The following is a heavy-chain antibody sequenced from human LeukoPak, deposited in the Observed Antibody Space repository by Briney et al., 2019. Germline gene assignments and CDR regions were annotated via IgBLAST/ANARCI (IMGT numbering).Heavy chain of an antibody. CDR2: IWYDGSNK. J-gene: IGHJ4*02. D-gene: IGHD2-15*01. CDR1: GFTFSSYG. V-gene: IGHV3-33*01. Sequence: GGSLRLSCAASGFTFSSYGMHWVRQAPGKGLEWVAVIWYDGSNKYYADSVKGRFTISRDNSKNTLYLQMNSLRAEDTAVYYCARARASGRSGFDYWGQGTLVTVSS. CDR3: ARARASGRSGFDY.